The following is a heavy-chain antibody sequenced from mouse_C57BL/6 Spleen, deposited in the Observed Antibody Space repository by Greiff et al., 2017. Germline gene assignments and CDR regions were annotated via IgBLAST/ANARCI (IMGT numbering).Heavy chain of an antibody. CDR2: INPSTGGT. J-gene: IGHJ4*01. CDR1: GYSFTGYY. V-gene: IGHV1-42*01. CDR3: ARNGNAMDY. Sequence: VQLQQSGPELVKPGASVKISCKASGYSFTGYYMNWVKQSPEKSLEWIGEINPSTGGTTYNQKFKAKATLPVDKSSSTAYMQLNSLTSEDSAVYYCARNGNAMDYWGQGTSVTVSS.